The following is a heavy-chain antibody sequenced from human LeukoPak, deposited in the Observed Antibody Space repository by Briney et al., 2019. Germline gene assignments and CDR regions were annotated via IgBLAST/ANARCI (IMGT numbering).Heavy chain of an antibody. Sequence: AASVKVSCKASGYTFTSYGISWVRQAPGQGLEWMGWISAYNGNTNYVQKLQGRVTMTTDTSTSTAYMELRSLRSDDTAVYYCARDLGYSSGWPGYYYYGMDVWGQGTTVTVSS. J-gene: IGHJ6*02. CDR2: ISAYNGNT. CDR3: ARDLGYSSGWPGYYYYGMDV. CDR1: GYTFTSYG. D-gene: IGHD6-19*01. V-gene: IGHV1-18*01.